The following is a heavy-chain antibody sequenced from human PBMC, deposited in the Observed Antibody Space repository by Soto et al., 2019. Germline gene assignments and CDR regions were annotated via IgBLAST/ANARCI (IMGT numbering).Heavy chain of an antibody. CDR3: ARGKIRYCSGGSCSGDY. J-gene: IGHJ4*02. V-gene: IGHV1-2*04. D-gene: IGHD2-15*01. CDR1: GYTFTGYY. Sequence: WASVKVSCKASGYTFTGYYMHWVRQAPGQGLEWMGWINPNSGGTNYAQKFQGWVTMTRDTSISTAYMELSRLRSDDTAVYYCARGKIRYCSGGSCSGDYWGQGTMVTVSS. CDR2: INPNSGGT.